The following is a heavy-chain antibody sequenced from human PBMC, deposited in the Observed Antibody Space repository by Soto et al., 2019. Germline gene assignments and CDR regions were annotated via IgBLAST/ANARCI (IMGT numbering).Heavy chain of an antibody. Sequence: EVQLVESGGGLVQPGGSLRLYCAASGFTFSNYWMHWVRQAPGKGLVWVSRINFDESTTTYADSVKGRFTISRDNAKNTLYLQLNSRRAEDTAIYYCVTGGRTAGHVYHFDDWGQGTLVTVSS. V-gene: IGHV3-74*01. D-gene: IGHD3-16*01. CDR3: VTGGRTAGHVYHFDD. J-gene: IGHJ4*02. CDR2: INFDESTT. CDR1: GFTFSNYW.